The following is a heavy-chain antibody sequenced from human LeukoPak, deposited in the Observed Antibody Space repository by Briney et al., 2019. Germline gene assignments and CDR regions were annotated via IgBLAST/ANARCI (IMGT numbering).Heavy chain of an antibody. Sequence: GESLKISCKGSGYSFINYWIGWVRQMPGKGLEWMGIIYPADSVTIYSPSFQGQVTISDDRSIGTAYLQWSSLKASDTAMYYCASGNTASSSSWYGTLDYWGQGTLVTVSS. V-gene: IGHV5-51*01. CDR2: IYPADSVT. CDR3: ASGNTASSSSWYGTLDY. D-gene: IGHD6-13*01. CDR1: GYSFINYW. J-gene: IGHJ4*02.